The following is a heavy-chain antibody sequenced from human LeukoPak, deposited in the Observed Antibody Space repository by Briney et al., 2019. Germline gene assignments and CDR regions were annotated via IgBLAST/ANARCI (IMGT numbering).Heavy chain of an antibody. CDR2: ISGSGGST. J-gene: IGHJ6*03. Sequence: GGSLRLSCAASGFTFSSYAMSWVRQAPGKGLEWVSAISGSGGSTYYADSVKGRFTISRDNSKNTLYLQMNSLRAEDTAVYYCARASNAAAGYYYYYMDVWGKGTTVTVSS. CDR1: GFTFSSYA. CDR3: ARASNAAAGYYYYYMDV. D-gene: IGHD4-11*01. V-gene: IGHV3-23*01.